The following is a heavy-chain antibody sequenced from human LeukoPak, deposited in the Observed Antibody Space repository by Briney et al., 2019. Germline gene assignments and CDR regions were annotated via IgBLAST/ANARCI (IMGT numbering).Heavy chain of an antibody. V-gene: IGHV4-38-2*02. J-gene: IGHJ4*02. D-gene: IGHD4-23*01. CDR1: GYSISSGYY. CDR2: IYHSGST. CDR3: ARDGYSNFDY. Sequence: SETLSLTCAVSGYSISSGYYWGWIRQPPGKGLEWIGSIYHSGSTYYNPSLKSRVTISVDTSKNQFSLKLSSVTAADTAVYYCARDGYSNFDYWGQGTLVTVSS.